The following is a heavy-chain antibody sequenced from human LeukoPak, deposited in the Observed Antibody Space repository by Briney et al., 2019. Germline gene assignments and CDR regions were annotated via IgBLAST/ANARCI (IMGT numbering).Heavy chain of an antibody. J-gene: IGHJ4*02. CDR1: GFTFSIYA. D-gene: IGHD3-10*01. V-gene: IGHV3-9*03. Sequence: GGSLRLSCAASGFTFSIYARSWVRQAPGKGLEWVSRISWNSGSVAYADSVKGRFTISRDNAKNSLYLQMSSLRAEDMALYYCAKGGFGDLSYYFDYWGQGTLVTVSS. CDR2: ISWNSGSV. CDR3: AKGGFGDLSYYFDY.